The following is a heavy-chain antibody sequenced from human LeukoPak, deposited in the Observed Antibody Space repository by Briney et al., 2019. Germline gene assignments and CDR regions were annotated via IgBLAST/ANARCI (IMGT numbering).Heavy chain of an antibody. V-gene: IGHV1-2*02. CDR3: ARDEAATSDIAFDV. CDR2: VYPKNGGS. Sequence: ASVKVSCKASGYTFIDYYLHWVRQAPGQGLEWMGWVYPKNGGSNVAQKFRGRVTMTGDTSISTVYMEVNRLTSDDTAVYCCARDEAATSDIAFDVWGQGTMGAVSS. J-gene: IGHJ3*01. CDR1: GYTFIDYY. D-gene: IGHD6-25*01.